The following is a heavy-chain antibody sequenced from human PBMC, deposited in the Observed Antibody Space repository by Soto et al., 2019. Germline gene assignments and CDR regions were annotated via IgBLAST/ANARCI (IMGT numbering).Heavy chain of an antibody. Sequence: SETLSLTCTVSGGSISSYYWSWIRQPPGKGLEWIGYIYYSGSTNYNPSLKSRVTISVDTSKNQFSLKLSSVTAADTAVYYCARDMGDSSGYYYVDAFDIWGQGTMVTVS. CDR1: GGSISSYY. D-gene: IGHD3-22*01. CDR2: IYYSGST. J-gene: IGHJ3*02. CDR3: ARDMGDSSGYYYVDAFDI. V-gene: IGHV4-59*01.